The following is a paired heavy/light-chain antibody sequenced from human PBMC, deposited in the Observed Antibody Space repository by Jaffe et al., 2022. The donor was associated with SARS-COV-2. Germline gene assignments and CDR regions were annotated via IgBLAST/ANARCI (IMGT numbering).Light chain of an antibody. CDR3: MQATQSLT. CDR1: QSLVHSDGNTY. J-gene: IGKJ2*01. V-gene: IGKV2-24*01. Sequence: DIVMTQTPLSSPVTLGQPASISCRSSQSLVHSDGNTYLSWLQQRPGQPPRLLIYKISNRFSGVPDRFSGSGAGTDFTLKISRVEAEDVGVYYCMQATQSLTFGQGTKLEIK. CDR2: KIS.
Heavy chain of an antibody. CDR3: ARDGYYYDSSGYRDSIPSLDL. D-gene: IGHD3-22*01. CDR2: ISAYNGNT. J-gene: IGHJ2*01. CDR1: GYTFTSYG. V-gene: IGHV1-18*01. Sequence: QVQLVQSGAEVKKPGASVKVSCKASGYTFTSYGISWVRQAPGQGLEWMGWISAYNGNTNYAQKLQGRVTMTTDTSTSTAYMELRSLRSDDTAVYYCARDGYYYDSSGYRDSIPSLDLWGRGTLVTVSS.